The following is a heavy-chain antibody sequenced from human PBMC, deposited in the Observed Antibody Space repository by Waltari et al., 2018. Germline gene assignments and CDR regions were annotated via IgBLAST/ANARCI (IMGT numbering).Heavy chain of an antibody. CDR3: ARLYDASAYYNTYLDP. J-gene: IGHJ5*02. D-gene: IGHD3-22*01. CDR2: IRGYDGDT. CDR1: GYTFSNYG. Sequence: QVQLVQSGAEVRKPGASVTVSCKASGYTFSNYGIAGVRQAPGQWLEWMGWIRGYDGDTKYAREFEGRLTVTTDTSTNTAHMELRSLRSDDTAVYYCARLYDASAYYNTYLDPWGQGALVTVSS. V-gene: IGHV1-18*01.